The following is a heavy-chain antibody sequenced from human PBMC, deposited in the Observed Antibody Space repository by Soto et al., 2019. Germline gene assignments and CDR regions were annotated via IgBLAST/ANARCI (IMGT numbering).Heavy chain of an antibody. CDR2: IRGVETNK. V-gene: IGHV3-21*01. J-gene: IGHJ6*02. D-gene: IGHD3-10*01. CDR1: GFTFSSYS. CDR3: ARDRVRGALPQYGMDV. Sequence: GSLRLSCAASGFTFSSYSIDWARQAPGKGLEWVSSIRGVETNKYDAASVKGRFTISRDNAKNSLFLHLSGLTADDTAVYYCARDRVRGALPQYGMDVWGQGTTVTVSS.